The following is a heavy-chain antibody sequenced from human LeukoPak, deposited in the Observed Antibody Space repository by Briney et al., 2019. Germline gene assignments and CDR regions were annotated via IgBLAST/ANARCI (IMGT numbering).Heavy chain of an antibody. CDR3: ARGATDTTTWFDP. V-gene: IGHV3-21*01. Sequence: GGSLRLSCAASGFSFNTYSMTWVRQAPGKGLEWVSIISRTSESTFYADSVKGRFTISRDNAKNSLYLQMNGLRADDTASYSCARGATDTTTWFDPWGQGTLVTVSS. D-gene: IGHD1-7*01. CDR1: GFSFNTYS. CDR2: ISRTSEST. J-gene: IGHJ5*02.